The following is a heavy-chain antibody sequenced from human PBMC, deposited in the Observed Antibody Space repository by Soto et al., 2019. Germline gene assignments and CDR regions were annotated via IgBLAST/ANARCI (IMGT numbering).Heavy chain of an antibody. V-gene: IGHV3-23*01. J-gene: IGHJ6*02. CDR1: GFTFSSYA. D-gene: IGHD1-7*01. CDR3: AKDFKVWNYWFFDQMDV. Sequence: QPGGSLRLSCAASGFTFSSYAMSWVRQAPGKGLEWVSAISGSGGSTYYADSVKGRFTISRDNSKNTLYLQMNSLRAEDTAVYYCAKDFKVWNYWFFDQMDVWGQGTTVTVSS. CDR2: ISGSGGST.